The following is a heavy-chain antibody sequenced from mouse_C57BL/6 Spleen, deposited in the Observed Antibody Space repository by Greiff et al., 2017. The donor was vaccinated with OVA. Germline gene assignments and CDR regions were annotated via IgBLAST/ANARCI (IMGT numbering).Heavy chain of an antibody. CDR2: IDPSDSYT. Sequence: QVQLQQPGAELVRPGTSVKLSCKASGYTFTSYWMHWVKQRPGQGLEWIGVIDPSDSYTNYNQKFKGKATLTVDTSSSTAYMQLSSLTSEDSAVYYCARRWSYAMDYWGQGTSVTVSS. CDR3: ARRWSYAMDY. D-gene: IGHD1-1*02. J-gene: IGHJ4*01. V-gene: IGHV1-59*01. CDR1: GYTFTSYW.